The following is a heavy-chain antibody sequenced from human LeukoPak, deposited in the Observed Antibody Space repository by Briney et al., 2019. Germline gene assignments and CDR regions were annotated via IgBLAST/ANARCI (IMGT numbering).Heavy chain of an antibody. Sequence: PGGSLRLSCAASGFTFSNYVMSWVRQAPGKGLEWVSGVSGGGGSTYYADSVKGRFTVSRDNSKNTLDLQMNSLRAEDTAVYYCAKDHHTSGWPTFDYWGQGTQVTVSS. V-gene: IGHV3-23*01. CDR2: VSGGGGST. J-gene: IGHJ4*02. D-gene: IGHD6-19*01. CDR3: AKDHHTSGWPTFDY. CDR1: GFTFSNYV.